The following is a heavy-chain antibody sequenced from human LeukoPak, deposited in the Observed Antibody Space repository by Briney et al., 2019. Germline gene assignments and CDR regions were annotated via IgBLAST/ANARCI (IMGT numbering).Heavy chain of an antibody. J-gene: IGHJ4*02. Sequence: GGSLRLSCAASGFTFSSYAMSWVRQAPGKGLEWVSAISGSGGSTYYADSVNGRFTISRDNSKNTLYLQMNSLRAEDTAVYYCAKDRSSRSAAGTFFDYWDQGTLVTVSS. CDR3: AKDRSSRSAAGTFFDY. CDR1: GFTFSSYA. V-gene: IGHV3-23*01. D-gene: IGHD6-13*01. CDR2: ISGSGGST.